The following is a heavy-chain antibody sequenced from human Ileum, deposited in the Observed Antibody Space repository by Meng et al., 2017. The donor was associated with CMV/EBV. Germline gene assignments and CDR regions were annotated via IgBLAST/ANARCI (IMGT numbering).Heavy chain of an antibody. J-gene: IGHJ4*02. CDR3: ARATVTLDY. D-gene: IGHD4-11*01. CDR2: ISASGFSA. Sequence: GSLKISCAASGFSFSYYAMNWVRQAPGKGLEWVSGISASGFSAYYADSVKGRFIISRDQSKNTLSLQMNSLRAEDTAIYYCARATVTLDYWGQGTLVTVSS. V-gene: IGHV3-23*01. CDR1: GFSFSYYA.